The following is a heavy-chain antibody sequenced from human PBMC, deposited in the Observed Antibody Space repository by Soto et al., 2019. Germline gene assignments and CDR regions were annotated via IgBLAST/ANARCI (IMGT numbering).Heavy chain of an antibody. V-gene: IGHV1-69*19. Sequence: QVQLVQSGAEMKKPGSSVKVSCQSAGGTFNTYAMNWVRQAPGQGPEWMGDISPMLGTANYAPKFQGRVTITADESTGTSYMQLSSLTSEDTALYFCARDVQVHAPDFVYWGQGTLVTVSS. CDR1: GGTFNTYA. CDR2: ISPMLGTA. D-gene: IGHD3-10*01. J-gene: IGHJ4*02. CDR3: ARDVQVHAPDFVY.